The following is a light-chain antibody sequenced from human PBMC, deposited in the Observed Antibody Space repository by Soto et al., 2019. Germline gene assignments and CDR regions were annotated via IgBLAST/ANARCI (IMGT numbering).Light chain of an antibody. J-gene: IGKJ5*01. V-gene: IGKV3-11*01. CDR2: DAS. CDR1: MSVRNY. Sequence: IALTQSPATLSLSPGESATLSCRASMSVRNYLAWYQQKTGQAPRLLIYDASSSPTDIPARFSGSGSGTDFTLTISSLEPEDFALYYCQQRNNWPMTFGQGTRLEIK. CDR3: QQRNNWPMT.